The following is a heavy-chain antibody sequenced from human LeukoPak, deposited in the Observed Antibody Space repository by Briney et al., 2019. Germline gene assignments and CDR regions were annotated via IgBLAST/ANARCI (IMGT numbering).Heavy chain of an antibody. CDR2: ISWNSGSI. CDR3: AKDTFPLAVAGPFDY. D-gene: IGHD6-19*01. V-gene: IGHV3-9*01. J-gene: IGHJ4*02. CDR1: GFTFDDYA. Sequence: GGSLRLSCAASGFTFDDYAMHWVRQAPGKGLEWVSGISWNSGSIGYADSVKGRFTISRDNAKNSLYLQMNSLRAEDRALYYCAKDTFPLAVAGPFDYWGQGTPVTVSS.